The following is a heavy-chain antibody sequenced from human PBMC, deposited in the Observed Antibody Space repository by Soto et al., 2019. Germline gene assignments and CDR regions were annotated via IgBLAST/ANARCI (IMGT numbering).Heavy chain of an antibody. CDR1: GHSFTTFG. D-gene: IGHD3-16*01. J-gene: IGHJ4*02. CDR2: ISGNNDDT. CDR3: ARDSGGVYATIGFYY. Sequence: ASVKVSCKASGHSFTTFGVSWVRQAPGQGLEWMGWISGNNDDTTYAQNFQGRVTMTTDTSTSTAYLELRSLRSDDTDVYYCARDSGGVYATIGFYYWGQGTAVTVSS. V-gene: IGHV1-18*01.